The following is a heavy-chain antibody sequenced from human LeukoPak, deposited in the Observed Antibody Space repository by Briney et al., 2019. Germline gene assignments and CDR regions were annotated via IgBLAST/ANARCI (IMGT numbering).Heavy chain of an antibody. CDR1: GFTFSSYG. CDR2: ISYDGSNK. Sequence: GGSLRLSCAASGFTFSSYGMHWVRQAPGKGLEWVAVISYDGSNKYYADSVKGRFTISRDNAKNSLYLQMNSLRAEDTAVYYCARAGNFDHWGQGTLVTVSS. D-gene: IGHD3-10*01. V-gene: IGHV3-30*03. J-gene: IGHJ4*02. CDR3: ARAGNFDH.